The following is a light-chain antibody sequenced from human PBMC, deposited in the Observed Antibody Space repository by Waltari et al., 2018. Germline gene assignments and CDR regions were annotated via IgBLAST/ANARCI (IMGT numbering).Light chain of an antibody. CDR2: GAS. CDR1: QSVSSN. CDR3: QQYNSWPPSYT. V-gene: IGKV3-15*01. Sequence: EIVLTQSPATLSVSPGERATLSCRASQSVSSNLAWYQHKPGQPPRLLIYGASTRATGITARFNGSGSGTEFTLTISSLQSEDFAVYYCQQYNSWPPSYTFGQGTNLESK. J-gene: IGKJ2*01.